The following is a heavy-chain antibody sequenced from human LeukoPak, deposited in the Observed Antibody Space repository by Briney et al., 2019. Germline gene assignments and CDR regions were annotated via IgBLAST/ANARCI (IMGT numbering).Heavy chain of an antibody. CDR3: VRGSVAVAGPTDY. CDR2: ISYDGSNK. D-gene: IGHD6-19*01. CDR1: GFTFSNYA. J-gene: IGHJ4*02. V-gene: IGHV3-30*04. Sequence: GGSLRLSCVASGFTFSNYAMHWVRQTPGKGLEGVAVISYDGSNKYYADSVKGRFTISRDNSENTLYLQINSLRLEDSALYYCVRGSVAVAGPTDYWGQGTLVTVSS.